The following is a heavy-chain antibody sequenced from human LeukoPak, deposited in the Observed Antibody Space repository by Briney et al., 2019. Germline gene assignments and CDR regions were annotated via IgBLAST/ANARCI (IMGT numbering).Heavy chain of an antibody. Sequence: GESLKISCKGSGYRFTSYWIGWVRPIPGKGLEWRVILYPGESDTIYSPSFQGQVTISADKSNSTAYLQWRSLKASDTAMYYCARRPCSGTSCPIDYWGQGTLVTVSS. CDR2: LYPGESDT. V-gene: IGHV5-51*01. CDR1: GYRFTSYW. J-gene: IGHJ4*02. CDR3: ARRPCSGTSCPIDY. D-gene: IGHD2-2*01.